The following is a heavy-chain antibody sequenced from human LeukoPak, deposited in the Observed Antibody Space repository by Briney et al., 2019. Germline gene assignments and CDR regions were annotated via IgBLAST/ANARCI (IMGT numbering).Heavy chain of an antibody. CDR3: ARHQGGNYDSSGYPDAFDI. CDR2: IYPGDSDT. D-gene: IGHD3-22*01. V-gene: IGHV5-51*01. Sequence: GESLKISCKGSGYSFTSYWIGWVRQMPGKGLEWMGIIYPGDSDTRYSPSFQGQVTIPADKSISTAYLQWSSLKASDTAMYYCARHQGGNYDSSGYPDAFDIWGQGTMVTVSS. J-gene: IGHJ3*02. CDR1: GYSFTSYW.